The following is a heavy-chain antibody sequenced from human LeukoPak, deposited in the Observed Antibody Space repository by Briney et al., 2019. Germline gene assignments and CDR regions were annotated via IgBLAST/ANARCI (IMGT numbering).Heavy chain of an antibody. CDR1: GFTFSSYG. J-gene: IGHJ4*02. Sequence: GGSLRLSCAASGFTFSSYGMHWVRQAPGKGLEWVAVISYDGSNKYYADSVKGRFTISRDNSKNTLYLQMNSLGAEDTAVYYCAKLGRIAAANTQDDYWGQGTLVTVSS. CDR2: ISYDGSNK. D-gene: IGHD6-13*01. V-gene: IGHV3-30*18. CDR3: AKLGRIAAANTQDDY.